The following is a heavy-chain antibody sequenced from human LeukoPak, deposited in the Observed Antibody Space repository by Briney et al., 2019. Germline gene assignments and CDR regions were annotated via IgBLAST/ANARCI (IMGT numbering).Heavy chain of an antibody. Sequence: GASVKVSFKASGSTFTVYYMHWVRQAPGQGLEWMGWINPNSGGTNYAQKFQGRVIMTRDTSMSTAYMELSRLRSADTAVYYCARTAAEGLYYGILTGYTPDYYFDYWGQGTLVTVS. CDR3: ARTAAEGLYYGILTGYTPDYYFDY. CDR1: GSTFTVYY. D-gene: IGHD3-9*01. CDR2: INPNSGGT. J-gene: IGHJ4*02. V-gene: IGHV1-2*02.